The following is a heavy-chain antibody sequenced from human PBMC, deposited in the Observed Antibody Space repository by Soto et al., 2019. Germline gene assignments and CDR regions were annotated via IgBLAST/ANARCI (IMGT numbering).Heavy chain of an antibody. D-gene: IGHD3-22*01. J-gene: IGHJ1*01. V-gene: IGHV4-59*01. Sequence: PSETLSLTCTVSGGSISSYYWSWIRQPPGKGLEWIGYIYYSGSTNYNPSLKSRVTISVDTSKNQFSLKLSSVTAADTAVYYCAREGDSSLPFQHWRQGTLVTVSS. CDR2: IYYSGST. CDR1: GGSISSYY. CDR3: AREGDSSLPFQH.